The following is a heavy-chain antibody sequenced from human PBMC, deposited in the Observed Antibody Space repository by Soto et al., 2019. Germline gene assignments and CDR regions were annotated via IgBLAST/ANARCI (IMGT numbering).Heavy chain of an antibody. J-gene: IGHJ4*02. Sequence: QVQLVQSGAEVKKPGASVKVSCKASGYTFTSYYMHWVRQAPGQGLEWMGIINPSGGSTSYAQKFRGTITMTKDTTTGKVHMGLRSPEDEDTAVYYWGRRLGFYPPDYWGQGTLVTVSS. D-gene: IGHD2-21*01. V-gene: IGHV1-46*01. CDR3: GRRLGFYPPDY. CDR2: INPSGGST. CDR1: GYTFTSYY.